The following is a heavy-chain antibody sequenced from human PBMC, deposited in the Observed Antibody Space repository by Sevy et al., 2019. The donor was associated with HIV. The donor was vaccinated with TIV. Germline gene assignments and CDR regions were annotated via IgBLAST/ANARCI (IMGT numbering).Heavy chain of an antibody. Sequence: GGSLRLSCAASGFTFSSYSMNWVRQAPGKGLEWVSYISSSSSTIYYADSVKGRFTISRDNAKNSLYLQMNSLRDVDTAVYYCARADYDYVWGSCDYWGQGTLVTVSS. CDR3: ARADYDYVWGSCDY. D-gene: IGHD3-16*01. CDR1: GFTFSSYS. J-gene: IGHJ4*02. CDR2: ISSSSSTI. V-gene: IGHV3-48*02.